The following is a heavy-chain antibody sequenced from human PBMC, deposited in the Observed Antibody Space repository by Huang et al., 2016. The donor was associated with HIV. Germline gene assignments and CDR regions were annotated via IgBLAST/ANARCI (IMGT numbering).Heavy chain of an antibody. Sequence: QAQLMQSGPEVKKPGASVKVSCKTSGYSFTDYGITWERQAPGQGPEWVRWISAFNDDTEIAQRLQGRVTLTTDTATSMAYMEMRSLRFDDTAVYFCARDPKYHRIGYYRQRRGIDVWGQGTMVSVSS. D-gene: IGHD3-22*01. J-gene: IGHJ3*01. CDR2: ISAFNDDT. CDR3: ARDPKYHRIGYYRQRRGIDV. V-gene: IGHV1-18*01. CDR1: GYSFTDYG.